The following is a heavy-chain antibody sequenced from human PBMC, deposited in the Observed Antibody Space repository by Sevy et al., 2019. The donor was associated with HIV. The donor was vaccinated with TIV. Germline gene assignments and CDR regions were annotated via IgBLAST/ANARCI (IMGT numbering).Heavy chain of an antibody. D-gene: IGHD4-17*01. CDR2: IYYSGAT. J-gene: IGHJ3*01. Sequence: SETLSLTCSVSGGSVSNPNYYWGWIRQPPGKGLEWSASIYYSGATSYNPSLESRVTTSVDTSNNRFSLILTSVTAADTAVYYCARSQHFSGDYADYAFDVWGQGTMVTVSS. CDR3: ARSQHFSGDYADYAFDV. CDR1: GGSVSNPNYY. V-gene: IGHV4-39*01.